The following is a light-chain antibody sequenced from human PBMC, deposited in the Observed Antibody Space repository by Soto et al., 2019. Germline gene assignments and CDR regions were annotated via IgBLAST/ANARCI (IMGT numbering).Light chain of an antibody. CDR2: WAS. Sequence: IVMTQGLLCLPFTPGEPASISCRSSQSLLHSDGYKYLDWYLQKPWQSPQLLIYWASTGACGGPDRFSGSGSGTDFTLKISRVEAEDVRVYYCMQALQTPLTFGGGTKVDIK. V-gene: IGKV2-28*01. CDR1: QSLLHSDGYKY. CDR3: MQALQTPLT. J-gene: IGKJ4*01.